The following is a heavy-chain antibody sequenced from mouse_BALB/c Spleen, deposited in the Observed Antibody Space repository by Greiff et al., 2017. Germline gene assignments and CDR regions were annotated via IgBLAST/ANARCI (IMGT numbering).Heavy chain of an antibody. D-gene: IGHD5-1*01. CDR2: IYPGDGDT. Sequence: QVQLQQSGAELARPGASVKLSCKASGYTFTSYWMQWVKQRPGQGLEWIGAIYPGDGDTRYTQKFKGKATLTADKSSSTAYMQLSSLASEDSAVYFCAVPHYYAMDYWGQGTSVTVSS. CDR3: AVPHYYAMDY. CDR1: GYTFTSYW. V-gene: IGHV1-87*01. J-gene: IGHJ4*01.